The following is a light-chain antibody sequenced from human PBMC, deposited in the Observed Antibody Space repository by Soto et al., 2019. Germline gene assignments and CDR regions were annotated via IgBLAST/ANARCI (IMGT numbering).Light chain of an antibody. J-gene: IGKJ1*01. CDR2: GAS. V-gene: IGKV3-20*01. CDR3: HQYGTSQWT. CDR1: QSVSSNY. Sequence: EIVLTHSPGTLSLSPGERATLSCRASQSVSSNYLAWYQQKPGQAPGLLIHGASSRATGIPDRFSGSGSGEGLTLTISRLEPEDFAVYYCHQYGTSQWTVVQRSKVDIK.